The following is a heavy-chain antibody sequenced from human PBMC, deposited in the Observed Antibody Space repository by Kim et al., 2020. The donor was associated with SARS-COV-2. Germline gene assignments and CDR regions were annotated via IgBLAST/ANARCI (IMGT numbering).Heavy chain of an antibody. Sequence: GESLKISCKGSGYSFTSYWISWVRQMPGKGLEWMGRIDPSDSYTNYSPSFQGHVTISADKSISTAYLQWSSLKASDTAMYYCARNYYGSGTGLYYFDYWGQGTLVTVSS. J-gene: IGHJ4*02. V-gene: IGHV5-10-1*01. CDR1: GYSFTSYW. D-gene: IGHD3-10*01. CDR3: ARNYYGSGTGLYYFDY. CDR2: IDPSDSYT.